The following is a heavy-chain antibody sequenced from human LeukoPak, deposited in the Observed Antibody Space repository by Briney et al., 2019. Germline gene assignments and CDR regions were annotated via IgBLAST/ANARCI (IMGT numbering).Heavy chain of an antibody. CDR2: ISDDGSRI. D-gene: IGHD2-8*01. Sequence: PGTSLRLACAASGFSFSNYGIHWVRQAPGKGLEWVAVISDDGSRINFADSMKGRFSVSRDNSKSTLYLQMNSLRTEDTAMYYCAKDVKYGGTNLFFYYGMDVWGQGTTVTVSS. J-gene: IGHJ6*02. CDR3: AKDVKYGGTNLFFYYGMDV. CDR1: GFSFSNYG. V-gene: IGHV3-30*18.